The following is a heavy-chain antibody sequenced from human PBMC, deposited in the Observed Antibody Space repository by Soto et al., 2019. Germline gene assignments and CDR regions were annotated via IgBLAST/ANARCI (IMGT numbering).Heavy chain of an antibody. CDR1: GFTFDDYA. J-gene: IGHJ6*03. CDR2: ISWNSGYI. CDR3: AKDRSRILYEYYMDV. Sequence: GGSLRLSCVASGFTFDDYAMHWVRQAPGKGLEWVSGISWNSGYIDYADSVKGRFTISRDNAKNSLYLQMNSLRAEDTALYYCAKDRSRILYEYYMDVWGKGTTDTVSS. D-gene: IGHD2-15*01. V-gene: IGHV3-9*01.